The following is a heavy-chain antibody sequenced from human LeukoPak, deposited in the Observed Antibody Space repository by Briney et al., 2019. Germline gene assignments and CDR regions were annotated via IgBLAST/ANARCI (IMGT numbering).Heavy chain of an antibody. CDR3: ARWQQLVIDY. D-gene: IGHD6-13*01. CDR1: GGSISSGGYY. CDR2: SYYSGST. V-gene: IGHV4-31*03. Sequence: TSQTLSLTCTVSGGSISSGGYYWSWIRQHPGKGLEWIGYSYYSGSTYYNPSLKSRVTISVDTSKNQFSLKLSSVTAADTAVYYCARWQQLVIDYWGQGTLVTVSS. J-gene: IGHJ4*02.